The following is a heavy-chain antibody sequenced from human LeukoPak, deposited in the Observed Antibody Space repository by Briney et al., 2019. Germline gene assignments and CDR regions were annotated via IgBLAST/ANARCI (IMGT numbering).Heavy chain of an antibody. Sequence: LGGSLRLSFVASRFQFSSYAMSWVRPAPGKGLEWVSVISGSGGSTYYADSVKGRFTISRDNTENSLYLQMNGLRAEDTAVYYCARTRSSGYLTFVYWGQGILVTVSS. CDR1: RFQFSSYA. D-gene: IGHD3-22*01. V-gene: IGHV3-23*01. J-gene: IGHJ4*02. CDR2: ISGSGGST. CDR3: ARTRSSGYLTFVY.